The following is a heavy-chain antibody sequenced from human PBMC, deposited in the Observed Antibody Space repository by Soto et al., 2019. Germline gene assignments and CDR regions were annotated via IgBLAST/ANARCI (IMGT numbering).Heavy chain of an antibody. V-gene: IGHV4-4*02. CDR1: GGSISGSNW. Sequence: QVQLQESGPGLVKPSGTLSLTCAVSGGSISGSNWWIWVRQPPGKGLEWIGEIYHSGSTNYNPSLKSLVTISLDKSKNQFSLKLSSVTAADTAVYYCARGDCAYDPLDYWGQGTLVTVSS. CDR3: ARGDCAYDPLDY. CDR2: IYHSGST. J-gene: IGHJ4*02. D-gene: IGHD5-12*01.